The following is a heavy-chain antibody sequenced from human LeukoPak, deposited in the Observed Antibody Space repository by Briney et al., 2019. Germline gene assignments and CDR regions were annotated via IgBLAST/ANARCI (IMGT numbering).Heavy chain of an antibody. CDR1: GGSISSSSYY. V-gene: IGHV4-39*07. CDR2: IYYSGST. D-gene: IGHD1-26*01. J-gene: IGHJ5*02. Sequence: PSETLSLTCTVSGGSISSSSYYWGWLRQPPGKGLEWIGSIYYSGSTYYNPSLKSRVTISVDTSKNQFSLKLSSVTAADTAVYYCARGGGSRWNWFDPWGQGTLVTVSS. CDR3: ARGGGSRWNWFDP.